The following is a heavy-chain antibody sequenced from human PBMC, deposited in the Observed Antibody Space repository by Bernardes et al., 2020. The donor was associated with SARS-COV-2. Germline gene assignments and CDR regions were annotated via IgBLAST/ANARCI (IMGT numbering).Heavy chain of an antibody. J-gene: IGHJ3*02. CDR1: VYTFTSYA. CDR2: MNPNSGNT. D-gene: IGHD3-22*01. Sequence: SVKVSCKASVYTFTSYAINWVRQATGQGLEWMGWMNPNSGNTGYAQKFQGRVTMTRNTSISTAYMELSSLRSEDTAVYYCARAVGSSGYFDAFDIWGQGTMVTVSS. V-gene: IGHV1-8*01. CDR3: ARAVGSSGYFDAFDI.